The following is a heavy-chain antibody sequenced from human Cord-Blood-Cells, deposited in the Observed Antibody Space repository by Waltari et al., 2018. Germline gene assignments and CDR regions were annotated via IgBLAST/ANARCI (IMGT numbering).Heavy chain of an antibody. Sequence: QLQLQESGPGLVKPSETLSLTCTVSGGSISSSSYYWGWIRQPPGKGLEWIGSIYYSGSTHYNPSLKSRVTISVDTSKNQFSLKLSSVTAADTAVYYCARNYCSSTSCDAFDIWGQGTMVTVSS. J-gene: IGHJ3*02. D-gene: IGHD2-2*01. CDR2: IYYSGST. CDR1: GGSISSSSYY. CDR3: ARNYCSSTSCDAFDI. V-gene: IGHV4-39*01.